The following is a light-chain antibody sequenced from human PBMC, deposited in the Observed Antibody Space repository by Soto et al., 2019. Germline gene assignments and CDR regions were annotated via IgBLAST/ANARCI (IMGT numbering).Light chain of an antibody. CDR3: QQSYSTPRT. V-gene: IGKV1-39*01. CDR2: GAS. J-gene: IGKJ3*01. Sequence: DIQLTQSPSFLSASVGDRVTITCRASQGTSSYLAWFQQKPGRAPKLLIYGASTLQSGVPARFSGSGSGTDFTLTINSLQFEDSATYYCQQSYSTPRTFGPGTKVDIK. CDR1: QGTSSY.